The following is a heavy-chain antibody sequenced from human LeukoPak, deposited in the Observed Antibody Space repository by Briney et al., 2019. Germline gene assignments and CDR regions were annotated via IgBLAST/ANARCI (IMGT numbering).Heavy chain of an antibody. Sequence: SETLSLTCTVSGGSISSSTYYWGWIRQPPGKGLEWLGNIYYSGRTHYNPSLKNRLTISVDTSRNQFSLNLRSVTAADTAVYYCARLKSSYGDYYFDYWGQGTLVTVSS. V-gene: IGHV4-39*01. CDR3: ARLKSSYGDYYFDY. D-gene: IGHD4-17*01. CDR1: GGSISSSTYY. CDR2: IYYSGRT. J-gene: IGHJ4*02.